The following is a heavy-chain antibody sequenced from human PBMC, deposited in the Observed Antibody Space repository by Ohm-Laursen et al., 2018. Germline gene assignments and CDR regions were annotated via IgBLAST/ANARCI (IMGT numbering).Heavy chain of an antibody. J-gene: IGHJ6*02. CDR2: INPSGGST. Sequence: ASVKVSCKASGYTFTSYYVHWVRQAPGQGLEWMGIINPSGGSTSYAQKFQGRVTMTRDTSTSTAYMELRSLRSDDTAVYYCAGDFGDIFMGGMDVWGQGTTVTVSS. V-gene: IGHV1-46*01. CDR3: AGDFGDIFMGGMDV. D-gene: IGHD3-9*01. CDR1: GYTFTSYY.